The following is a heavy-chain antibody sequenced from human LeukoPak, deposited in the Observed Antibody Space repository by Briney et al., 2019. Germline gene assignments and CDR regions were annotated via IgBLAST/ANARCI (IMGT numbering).Heavy chain of an antibody. CDR1: GFTFTSYS. J-gene: IGHJ4*02. CDR2: TSDRGDYT. CDR3: AKKAQYNGNYPLDY. Sequence: GGSLRLSCAASGFTFTSYSMSWVRQAPGKGLEWVSGTSDRGDYTYYADSVKGRFTISRDNSKNTLYLQLNSLRAEDTALYFCAKKAQYNGNYPLDYWGQGTLVTVSS. D-gene: IGHD1-26*01. V-gene: IGHV3-23*01.